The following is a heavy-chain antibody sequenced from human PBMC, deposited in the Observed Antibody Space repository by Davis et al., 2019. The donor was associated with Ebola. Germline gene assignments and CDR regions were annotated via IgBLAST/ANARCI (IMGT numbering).Heavy chain of an antibody. D-gene: IGHD2-15*01. V-gene: IGHV3-11*04. CDR3: ARDRPEVVAAIPTFYFDY. Sequence: GGSLRLSCAASGFTFSDYYMSWIRQAPGKGLEWVSYISSSGSTIYYADSVKGRFTISRDNSKNTLYLQMNSLRAEDTAVYYCARDRPEVVAAIPTFYFDYWGQGTLVTVSS. J-gene: IGHJ4*02. CDR2: ISSSGSTI. CDR1: GFTFSDYY.